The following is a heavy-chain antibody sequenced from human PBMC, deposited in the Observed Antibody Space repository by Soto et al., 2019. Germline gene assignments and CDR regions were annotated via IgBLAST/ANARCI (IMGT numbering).Heavy chain of an antibody. D-gene: IGHD2-15*01. CDR3: ARDQGYHYDS. Sequence: QVQLQESGPGLVKPSQTVSLTCTVSGGSISSGNDYWSWIGQPPGKGLEWIGYIHYGGNTNYNPSLKSRLTMSLDTSKNQFSLKLSSVTAADTAVYFCARDQGYHYDSWGQGILVTVSS. V-gene: IGHV4-30-4*08. CDR1: GGSISSGNDY. CDR2: IHYGGNT. J-gene: IGHJ5*01.